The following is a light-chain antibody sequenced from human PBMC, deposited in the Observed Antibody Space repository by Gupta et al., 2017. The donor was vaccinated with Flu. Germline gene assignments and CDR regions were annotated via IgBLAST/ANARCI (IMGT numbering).Light chain of an antibody. CDR3: QRENDAPWT. V-gene: IGKV1-27*01. CDR1: PGISSY. CDR2: SAS. Sequence: DVQMTQSPSSLSASVGDRVTITCRASPGISSYLAWYQQKPGTVPKLLISSASTLQSGVPSRFSGSGSGTDFTLTISSLQPEDVATYYCQRENDAPWTFGQGTTVEIK. J-gene: IGKJ1*01.